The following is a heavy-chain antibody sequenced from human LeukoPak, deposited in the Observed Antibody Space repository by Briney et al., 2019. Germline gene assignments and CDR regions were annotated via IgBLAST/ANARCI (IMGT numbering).Heavy chain of an antibody. Sequence: SETLSLTCAVYGGSFSGYYWSWIRQPPGKGLEWIGEINHSGSTNYNPSLKSRGTISVDTSKNQFSLKLSSVTAADTAVYYCARGPRVLPVGVLRFLEWLAFDYWGQGTLVTVSS. D-gene: IGHD3-3*01. V-gene: IGHV4-34*01. CDR1: GGSFSGYY. CDR2: INHSGST. CDR3: ARGPRVLPVGVLRFLEWLAFDY. J-gene: IGHJ4*02.